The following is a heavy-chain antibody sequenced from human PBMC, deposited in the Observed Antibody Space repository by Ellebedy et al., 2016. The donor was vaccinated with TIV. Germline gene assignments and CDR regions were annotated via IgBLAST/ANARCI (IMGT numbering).Heavy chain of an antibody. CDR2: ISTDGTKE. V-gene: IGHV3-33*08. Sequence: GESLKISCVGSRFILSTYAMHCVRQAPGKGLEWVAVISTDGTKEYYVDSVKGRFIISRDNSKNTVFLQMNSLRVEATAVYYCATHYDFLPSSLSAFDMWGQGTMVTVSS. J-gene: IGHJ3*02. D-gene: IGHD3-9*01. CDR1: RFILSTYA. CDR3: ATHYDFLPSSLSAFDM.